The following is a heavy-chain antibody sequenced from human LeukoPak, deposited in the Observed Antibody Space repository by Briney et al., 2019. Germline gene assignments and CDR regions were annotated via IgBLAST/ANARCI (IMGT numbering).Heavy chain of an antibody. Sequence: GGSLRLSCAASGFTFSSYWMSWVRQAPGKGLEWVANIKQEGSEKYYVDSVKGRFTISRDNAKNSLYLQMNSLRAEDTAVYYCAKTERAVNYYDSSGYYPNYYFDYWGQGTLVTVSS. V-gene: IGHV3-7*03. CDR3: AKTERAVNYYDSSGYYPNYYFDY. CDR1: GFTFSSYW. D-gene: IGHD3-22*01. CDR2: IKQEGSEK. J-gene: IGHJ4*02.